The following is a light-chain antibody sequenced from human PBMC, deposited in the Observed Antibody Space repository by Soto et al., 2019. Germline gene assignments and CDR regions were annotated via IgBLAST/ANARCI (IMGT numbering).Light chain of an antibody. CDR2: DVS. CDR1: SSDVGGYNY. CDR3: SSYTSSSTV. V-gene: IGLV2-14*01. J-gene: IGLJ1*01. Sequence: SVMTQPASVSGSVGQSIPISCTGTSSDVGGYNYVSWYQQHPGKAPKLMIYDVSNRPSGVSNRFSGSKSGNTASLTISGLQAEDEADYYCSSYTSSSTVFGTGTKVTVL.